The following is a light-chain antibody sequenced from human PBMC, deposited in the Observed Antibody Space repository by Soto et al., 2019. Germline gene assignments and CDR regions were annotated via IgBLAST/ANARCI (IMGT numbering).Light chain of an antibody. Sequence: DIQRTQSPTSLAASVCDRVASPCRASQFIDSYLNWYQQKPGKAPKLLIYAASSLQSGVPSRFSGSGSGTEFTLTISSLQTDDFATYYCQQYNSYWTFGQGTKVDI. CDR3: QQYNSYWT. V-gene: IGKV1-5*01. CDR2: AAS. CDR1: QFIDSY. J-gene: IGKJ1*01.